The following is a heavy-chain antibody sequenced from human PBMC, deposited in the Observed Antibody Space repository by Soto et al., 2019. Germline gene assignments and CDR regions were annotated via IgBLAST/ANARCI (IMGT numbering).Heavy chain of an antibody. CDR2: IYSGGST. D-gene: IGHD2-2*01. CDR3: ARGGVPAAFYYYYMDV. CDR1: GFTVSSNY. J-gene: IGHJ6*03. Sequence: PGGSLRLSCAASGFTVSSNYMSWVRQAPGKGLEWVSVIYSGGSTYYADSVKGRFTISRHNSKNTLYLQMNSLRAEDTAVYYCARGGVPAAFYYYYMDVWGKGTTVTVSS. V-gene: IGHV3-53*04.